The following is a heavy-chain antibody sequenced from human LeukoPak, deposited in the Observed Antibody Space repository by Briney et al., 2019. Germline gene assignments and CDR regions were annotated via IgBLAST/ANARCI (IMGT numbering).Heavy chain of an antibody. V-gene: IGHV3-33*01. CDR2: IWYDGSNK. CDR1: GFTFSSYG. J-gene: IGHJ6*02. D-gene: IGHD6-19*01. CDR3: ARFLISSGWYRNYYYGMDV. Sequence: GGSLRLSCAASGFTFSSYGMHWVRQAPGKGLEWVAVIWYDGSNKYYADSVKGRFTISRDNSKNTLYLQMNSLRAEDTAVYYCARFLISSGWYRNYYYGMDVWGQGTTVTVSS.